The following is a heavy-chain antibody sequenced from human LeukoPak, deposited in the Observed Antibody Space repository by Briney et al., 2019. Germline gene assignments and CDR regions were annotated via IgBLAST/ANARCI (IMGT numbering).Heavy chain of an antibody. CDR2: IFSDGTT. D-gene: IGHD7-27*01. V-gene: IGHV3-53*01. CDR3: AKTGGPWD. CDR1: GFTVGSSF. J-gene: IGHJ4*02. Sequence: GGSLRLSCAASGFTVGSSFMTWVRQPPGKGLEWVSVIFSDGTTYYTDSVKGRFTTSRDNSKNTLYLQLNSLRAEDTAVYYCAKTGGPWDWGQGTLVTVSS.